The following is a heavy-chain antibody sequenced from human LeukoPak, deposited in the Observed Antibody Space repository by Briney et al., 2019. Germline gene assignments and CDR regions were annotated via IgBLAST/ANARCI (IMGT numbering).Heavy chain of an antibody. J-gene: IGHJ6*03. D-gene: IGHD1-26*01. CDR3: AKDLSGRSYSYYYMDV. V-gene: IGHV3-23*01. Sequence: GGSLRLSCAASGFSFSTYAMSWVRQAPGKGLEWVSTITGGGTYCADSVRGRFTISRDNSKNTLFLQMNSLRAEDTAVYSCAKDLSGRSYSYYYMDVWGRGTTVTVSS. CDR2: ITGGGT. CDR1: GFSFSTYA.